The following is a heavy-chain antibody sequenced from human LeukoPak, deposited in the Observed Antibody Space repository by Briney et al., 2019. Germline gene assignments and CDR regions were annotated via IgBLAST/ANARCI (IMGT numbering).Heavy chain of an antibody. CDR3: EAYCGGDCYPIDAFDI. CDR1: GGSISSSSYY. CDR2: IYYTGST. D-gene: IGHD2-21*02. Sequence: PSETLSLTCTVSGGSISSSSYYWGWIRQPPGKGLEWIGSIYYTGSTHYNTSLKSRVTTSVDTSKNQFSLKLGSVTAADTAVYYCEAYCGGDCYPIDAFDIWGQGTMVTVSS. V-gene: IGHV4-39*01. J-gene: IGHJ3*02.